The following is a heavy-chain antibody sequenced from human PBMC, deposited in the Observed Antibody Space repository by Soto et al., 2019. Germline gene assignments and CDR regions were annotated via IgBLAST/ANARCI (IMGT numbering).Heavy chain of an antibody. CDR3: ATPYGDYDY. J-gene: IGHJ4*02. Sequence: PGESLKISCKGSGYSFISFWIGWVRQMPGKGLEWMGIIYPADSDTRYRPSFQGQVTISVDKSISTAYLQWSSLRASDTAMYYCATPYGDYDYWGQGTLVTVSS. CDR1: GYSFISFW. CDR2: IYPADSDT. D-gene: IGHD4-17*01. V-gene: IGHV5-51*01.